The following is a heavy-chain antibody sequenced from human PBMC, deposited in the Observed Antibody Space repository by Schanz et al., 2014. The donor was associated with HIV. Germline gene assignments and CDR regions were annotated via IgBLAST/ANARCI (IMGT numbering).Heavy chain of an antibody. V-gene: IGHV3-23*01. CDR2: ISESGGRT. J-gene: IGHJ4*02. D-gene: IGHD3-22*01. CDR3: AKPEYDSRGSSQRHLDY. CDR1: GFNFNNYA. Sequence: EVQLLESGGGLEQPGGSLRLSCAASGFNFNNYAMIWVRQAPGKGLEWVSSISESGGRTYYADSVNGRFTISRDNSKNTLYLQMTTLRIDDTAVYYCAKPEYDSRGSSQRHLDYWGQGTLVTVSS.